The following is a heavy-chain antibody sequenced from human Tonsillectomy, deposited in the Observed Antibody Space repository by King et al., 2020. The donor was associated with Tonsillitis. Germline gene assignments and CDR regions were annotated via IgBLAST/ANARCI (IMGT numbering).Heavy chain of an antibody. V-gene: IGHV3-30-3*01. J-gene: IGHJ4*02. Sequence: VQLVESGGGVVQPGRSLRLSCAASGFTFRSYTMHWVRQAPGKGLEWVAVISYDGSDKYYADSVKGRFTISRDNSKNTLYLQMNSLRAEDTAVYYCARDLITIRSYYFDYWGQGTLVTVSS. CDR2: ISYDGSDK. D-gene: IGHD3-9*01. CDR3: ARDLITIRSYYFDY. CDR1: GFTFRSYT.